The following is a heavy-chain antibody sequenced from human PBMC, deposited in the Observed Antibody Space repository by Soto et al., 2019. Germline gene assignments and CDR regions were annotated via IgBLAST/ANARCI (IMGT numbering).Heavy chain of an antibody. CDR2: ISVSGDIT. V-gene: IGHV3-23*01. J-gene: IGHJ3*01. Sequence: EVQLLESGGGLVQPGGSLRLSCEASGFTFSSYAMNWVRQAPGKGLEWVSVISVSGDITYYADSVKGRFTISRDNSKNTLYLQMHSLRAEDTAVYCCAKDAKFYYGLRTRNAFDFWGQGTMITVSS. CDR1: GFTFSSYA. D-gene: IGHD3-10*01. CDR3: AKDAKFYYGLRTRNAFDF.